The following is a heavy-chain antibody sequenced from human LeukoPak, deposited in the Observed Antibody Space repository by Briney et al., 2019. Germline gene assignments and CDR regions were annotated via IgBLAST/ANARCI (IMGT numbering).Heavy chain of an antibody. Sequence: GGPLRLSCAASGFTFDDYAMHWVRRAPGKGLEWVSLISGDGGSTYYADSVKGRFTISRDNSKNSLYLQMNSLRTEDTALYYCAKDVGYSSGRGWFDPWGQGTLVTVSS. J-gene: IGHJ5*02. CDR2: ISGDGGST. D-gene: IGHD6-19*01. CDR3: AKDVGYSSGRGWFDP. CDR1: GFTFDDYA. V-gene: IGHV3-43*02.